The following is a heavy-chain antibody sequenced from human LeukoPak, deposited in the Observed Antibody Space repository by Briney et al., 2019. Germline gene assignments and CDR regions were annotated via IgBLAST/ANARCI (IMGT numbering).Heavy chain of an antibody. CDR1: GFTFSSYA. CDR2: ISGSGGST. V-gene: IGHV3-23*01. D-gene: IGHD6-19*01. CDR3: AKLPGGYSSGWYVDY. J-gene: IGHJ4*02. Sequence: PGWSLRLSCAASGFTFSSYAMSWVRQAPGKGREWVSAISGSGGSTYYAASVKGRFTISRDNSKNTLYLQMNSLRAEDTAVYYCAKLPGGYSSGWYVDYWGPGTLVTVSS.